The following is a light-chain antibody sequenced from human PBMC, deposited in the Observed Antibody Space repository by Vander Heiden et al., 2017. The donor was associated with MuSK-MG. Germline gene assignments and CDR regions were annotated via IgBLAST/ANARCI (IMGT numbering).Light chain of an antibody. V-gene: IGKV3-20*01. Sequence: EIVLTQSPGTLYFSPGERATLSCRTSQRVASRYLAWYKQRPGQAPRLLIYGTSSRATGIPDRFSGSGSGTDFTLTISRLEPEDFAVYYCQQYESLPPTTFGGGTKVEI. CDR2: GTS. CDR1: QRVASRY. CDR3: QQYESLPPTT. J-gene: IGKJ4*01.